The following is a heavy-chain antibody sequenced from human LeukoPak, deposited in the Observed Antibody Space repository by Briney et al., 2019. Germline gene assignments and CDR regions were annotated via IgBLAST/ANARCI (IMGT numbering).Heavy chain of an antibody. CDR3: ARAAPYSSLLGL. CDR2: IIPIFGTA. V-gene: IGHV1-69*06. CDR1: GYTFTSYD. D-gene: IGHD6-13*01. J-gene: IGHJ4*02. Sequence: GASVKVSCKASGYTFTSYDISWVRQAPGQGLEWMGGIIPIFGTANYAQKFQGRVTITADKSTSTAYMELSSLRSEDTAVYYCARAAPYSSLLGLWGQGTLVTVSS.